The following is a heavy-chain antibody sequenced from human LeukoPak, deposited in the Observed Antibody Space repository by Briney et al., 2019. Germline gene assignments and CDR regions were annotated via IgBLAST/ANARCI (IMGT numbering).Heavy chain of an antibody. CDR3: TRESGGRWYTTNWFDP. Sequence: GGSLRLSCTASGFVFGDYAMSWVRQAPGKGLEWVGLIRGKAYGETTEYAASVKGKFTISRDDSRSIAYLQMNNLKSEDTAIYYCTRESGGRWYTTNWFDPWGQGTLVTVSS. V-gene: IGHV3-49*04. CDR1: GFVFGDYA. J-gene: IGHJ5*02. D-gene: IGHD6-13*01. CDR2: IRGKAYGETT.